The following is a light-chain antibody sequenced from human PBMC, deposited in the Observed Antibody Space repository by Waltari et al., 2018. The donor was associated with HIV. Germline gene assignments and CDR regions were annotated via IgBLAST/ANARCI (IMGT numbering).Light chain of an antibody. CDR1: PGVGSN. CDR2: GAA. Sequence: DIVMTQSPAILSVSPGERVTLSCRASPGVGSNFAWYQQKVGQAPRILIYGAATRAAEIPVRFSGSGSGTDFTLTIDSLQSEDFATYYCQQYNIRPRGNTFGQGTKLQIK. J-gene: IGKJ2*01. CDR3: QQYNIRPRGNT. V-gene: IGKV3-15*01.